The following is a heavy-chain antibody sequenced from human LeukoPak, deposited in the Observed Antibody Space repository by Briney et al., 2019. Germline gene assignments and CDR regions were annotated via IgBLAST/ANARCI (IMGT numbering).Heavy chain of an antibody. CDR3: ARDNYYDSSVAFDI. CDR1: GFTFSSYS. J-gene: IGHJ3*02. Sequence: GRSLRLSCAASGFTFSSYSMNWVRQAPGKGLEWVSYISSSSSTIYYADSVKGRFTISRDNAKNSLYLQMNSLRAEDTAVYYCARDNYYDSSVAFDIWGQGTMVTVSS. CDR2: ISSSSSTI. V-gene: IGHV3-48*04. D-gene: IGHD3-22*01.